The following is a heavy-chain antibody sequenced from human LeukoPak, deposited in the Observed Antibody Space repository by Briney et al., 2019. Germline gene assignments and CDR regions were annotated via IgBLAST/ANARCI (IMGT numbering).Heavy chain of an antibody. D-gene: IGHD3-22*01. V-gene: IGHV1-69*13. CDR3: ARDYDSSGYYYFDY. CDR1: GYTFTSYA. Sequence: SVKVSCKASGYTFTSYAISWVRQAPGQGLEWMGGIIPIFGTANYAQKFQGRVTITADESTSTAYMELSSLRSEDTAVYYCARDYDSSGYYYFDYWGQGTLVTVSS. J-gene: IGHJ4*02. CDR2: IIPIFGTA.